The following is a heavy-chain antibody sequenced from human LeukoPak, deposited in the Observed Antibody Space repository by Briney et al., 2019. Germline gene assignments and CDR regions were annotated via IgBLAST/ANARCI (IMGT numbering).Heavy chain of an antibody. J-gene: IGHJ4*02. D-gene: IGHD3-3*01. CDR1: GFTFSSYA. V-gene: IGHV3-30-3*01. CDR2: ISYDGSNK. Sequence: GGSLRLSCAASGFTFSSYAMHWVRQAPGKGLEWVAVISYDGSNKYYADSVKGRFTISRDNSKNTLYLQMNSLRAEDTAVYYCARDPRFLGWLGYFDYWGQGTLVTVSP. CDR3: ARDPRFLGWLGYFDY.